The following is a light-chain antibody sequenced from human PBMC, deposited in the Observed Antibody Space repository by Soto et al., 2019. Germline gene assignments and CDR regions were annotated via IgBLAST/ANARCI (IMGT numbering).Light chain of an antibody. CDR1: TGAVTSGHY. CDR3: FLSNSGTKV. V-gene: IGLV7-46*01. J-gene: IGLJ3*02. CDR2: DTN. Sequence: QTVVTQEPSLTVSPGGTVTLTCGSTTGAVTSGHYPDWVQQKPAQAPRTLIYDTNNKHSWTPARFSGSLLGGKAALTLSGAQPEDEADYYCFLSNSGTKVFGGGTKLTVL.